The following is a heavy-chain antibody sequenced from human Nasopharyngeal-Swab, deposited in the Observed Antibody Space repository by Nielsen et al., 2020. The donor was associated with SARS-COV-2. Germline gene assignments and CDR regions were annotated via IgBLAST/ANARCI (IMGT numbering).Heavy chain of an antibody. V-gene: IGHV1-46*01. Sequence: ASVKVSCKASGYTFTSYYMHWVRQAPGQGLEWMGIINPSGGSTSYAQKFQGRVSMTRDTSTSTVYMELSSLRSEDTAVYYCARPTSPYYFDYWGQGTLVTVSS. CDR1: GYTFTSYY. CDR3: ARPTSPYYFDY. CDR2: INPSGGST. J-gene: IGHJ4*02.